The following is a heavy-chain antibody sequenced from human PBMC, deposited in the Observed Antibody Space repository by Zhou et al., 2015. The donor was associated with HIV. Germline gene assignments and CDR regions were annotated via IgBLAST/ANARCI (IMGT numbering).Heavy chain of an antibody. CDR1: GYTFTSYY. V-gene: IGHV1-46*01. CDR3: ASGSGSPAFEH. Sequence: QVQLVQSGAEVKKPGASVKVSCKASGYTFTSYYMHWVRQAPGQGLEWMGVINPRGGSTSYARKFQGRVTMTRGMSTSTVYMELSGLRSEDTAVYYCASGSGSPAFEHWGQGTLVTVSS. CDR2: INPRGGST. J-gene: IGHJ4*02. D-gene: IGHD1-26*01.